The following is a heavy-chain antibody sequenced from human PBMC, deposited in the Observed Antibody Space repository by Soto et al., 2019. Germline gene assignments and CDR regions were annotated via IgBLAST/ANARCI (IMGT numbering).Heavy chain of an antibody. CDR3: AAGGTRWLHSPFDY. CDR2: FDPEDGET. V-gene: IGHV1-24*01. J-gene: IGHJ4*02. Sequence: QVQLLQSGAEVKKPGASVKVSCKVSGHTLTELSMHWVRQAPGRGLEWMGGFDPEDGETISAQKFQGRVTMTEDTSTDSTYMGLTSLRSEDTAVYYCAAGGTRWLHSPFDYWGQGTLVTISS. D-gene: IGHD1-1*01. CDR1: GHTLTELS.